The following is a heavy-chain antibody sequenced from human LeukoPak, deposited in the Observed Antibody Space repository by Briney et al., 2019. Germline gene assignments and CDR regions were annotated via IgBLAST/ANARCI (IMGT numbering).Heavy chain of an antibody. D-gene: IGHD3-10*01. V-gene: IGHV3-33*06. CDR2: IWYDGSNK. CDR1: GFTFSSYG. Sequence: PGRSLRLSCAASGFTFSSYGMHWVRQAPGKGLEWVAVIWYDGSNKYYADSVKGRFTISRDNSKNTLYLQMNSLRAEDTAVYYCAKAPSGTPYYFDYWGQETLVTVSS. CDR3: AKAPSGTPYYFDY. J-gene: IGHJ4*02.